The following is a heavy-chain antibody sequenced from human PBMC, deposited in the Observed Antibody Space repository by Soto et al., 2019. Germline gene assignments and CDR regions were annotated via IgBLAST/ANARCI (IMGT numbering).Heavy chain of an antibody. J-gene: IGHJ4*02. CDR3: VTGGSSGWRLGFDY. D-gene: IGHD6-19*01. CDR1: GFTFSSYA. CDR2: ISGSGGST. Sequence: GGSLRLSCAASGFTFSSYAMSWVRQAPGKGLEWVSAISGSGGSTYYADSVKGRFTISRDNSKNTLYLQMNSLRAEDTAVYYCVTGGSSGWRLGFDYWGQGTLVTVSS. V-gene: IGHV3-23*01.